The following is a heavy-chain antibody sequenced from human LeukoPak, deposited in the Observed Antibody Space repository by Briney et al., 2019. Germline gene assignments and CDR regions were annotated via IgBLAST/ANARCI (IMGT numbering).Heavy chain of an antibody. Sequence: GESLKISCKGSGYIFTNYWIGWVRQMPGKGPEWMGIIYPGDSDTRYSPSFQGQVTISADKSISTAFLQWSSLKASDTAMYYCARRGSGSGSYGGYWGQGTLVTVSS. CDR1: GYIFTNYW. J-gene: IGHJ4*02. CDR3: ARRGSGSGSYGGY. V-gene: IGHV5-51*01. D-gene: IGHD3-10*01. CDR2: IYPGDSDT.